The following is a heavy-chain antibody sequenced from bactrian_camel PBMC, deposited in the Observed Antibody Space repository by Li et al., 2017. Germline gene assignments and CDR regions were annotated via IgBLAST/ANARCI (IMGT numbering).Heavy chain of an antibody. D-gene: IGHD5*01. CDR3: VAGDAGASRFGENSF. V-gene: IGHV3S1*01. CDR2: ISTGGGVT. Sequence: QLVESGGGSVQAGGSLRLSCSVYGDTSNSACMAWFREAPGKEREGVACISTGGGVTMYADAVKGRFTISQASARHTVYLQMNNLKPVDTAMYYCVAGDAGASRFGENSFWGQGTQVTVS. J-gene: IGHJ4*01. CDR1: GDTSNSAC.